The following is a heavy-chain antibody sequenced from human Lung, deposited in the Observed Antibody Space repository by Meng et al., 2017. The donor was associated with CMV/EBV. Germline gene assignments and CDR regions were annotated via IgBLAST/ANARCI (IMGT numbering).Heavy chain of an antibody. CDR3: ATGSYSSDDAVDI. V-gene: IGHV3-15*01. CDR2: IKSKTDGGTT. D-gene: IGHD6-25*01. CDR1: GFTFSNAW. J-gene: IGHJ3*02. Sequence: GGSLRLXXEASGFTFSNAWMSWVRQAPGKGLEWVGRIKSKTDGGTTDYAAPVKGRFTISRDDSKNTLYLQMNSLKTEDTAVYYCATGSYSSDDAVDIWGQGTMVXVSS.